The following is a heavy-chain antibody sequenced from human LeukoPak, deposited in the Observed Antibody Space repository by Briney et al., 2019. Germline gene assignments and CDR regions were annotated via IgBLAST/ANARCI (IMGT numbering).Heavy chain of an antibody. D-gene: IGHD3-10*01. CDR3: ARDRYGSGSYWFDP. CDR2: IISSSSYI. J-gene: IGHJ5*02. CDR1: GFTFSSYS. V-gene: IGHV3-21*01. Sequence: PGGSLRLSCAASGFTFSSYSMNWVRQAPGKGLEWVSSIISSSSYIYYADSVKGRFTISRDNAKTSLYLQMNSLRAEDTAVYYCARDRYGSGSYWFDPWGQGTLVTVSS.